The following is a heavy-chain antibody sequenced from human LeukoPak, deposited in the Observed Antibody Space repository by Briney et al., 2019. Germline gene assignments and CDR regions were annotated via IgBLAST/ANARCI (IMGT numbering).Heavy chain of an antibody. CDR3: ASSGYYYLGLIDY. CDR2: INTNTGNP. D-gene: IGHD3-22*01. CDR1: GYTFTSYA. J-gene: IGHJ4*02. Sequence: ASVKVSFKASGYTFTSYAMNWVRQAPGQGLEWMGWINTNTGNPTYAQGFTGRFVFSLYTFVSTEYLHSSSLKAVDTAVYYCASSGYYYLGLIDYWAQGTLVTVSS. V-gene: IGHV7-4-1*02.